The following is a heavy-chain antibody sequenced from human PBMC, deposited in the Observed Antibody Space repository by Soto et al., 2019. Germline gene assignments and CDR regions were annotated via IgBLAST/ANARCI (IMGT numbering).Heavy chain of an antibody. CDR3: ARVGYCSGGSCAYYGMDV. CDR2: ISSSGSTI. CDR1: GITFSDYY. V-gene: IGHV3-11*01. J-gene: IGHJ6*02. Sequence: PGGSLRLSCVASGITFSDYYMSWIRQAPGKGLEWVSYISSSGSTIYYADSVKGRFTISRDNAKNSLYLQMNSLRAEDTAVYYCARVGYCSGGSCAYYGMDVWGQGTTVTVSS. D-gene: IGHD2-15*01.